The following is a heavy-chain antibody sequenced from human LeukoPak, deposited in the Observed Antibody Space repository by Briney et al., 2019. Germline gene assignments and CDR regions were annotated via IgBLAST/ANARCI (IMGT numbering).Heavy chain of an antibody. Sequence: SVKVSCKASGGTFSSYAISWVRQAPGQGLEWMGGIIPIFGTANYAQKFQGRVTVTTDESTSTAYMELSSLRSEDTAVYYCASCSTSCLIYGLYYFDYWGQGTLVTVSS. V-gene: IGHV1-69*05. CDR1: GGTFSSYA. CDR2: IIPIFGTA. J-gene: IGHJ4*02. CDR3: ASCSTSCLIYGLYYFDY. D-gene: IGHD2-2*01.